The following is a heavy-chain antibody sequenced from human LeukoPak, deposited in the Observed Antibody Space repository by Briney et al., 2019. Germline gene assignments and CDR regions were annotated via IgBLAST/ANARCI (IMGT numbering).Heavy chain of an antibody. J-gene: IGHJ4*02. Sequence: SQTLSLTCTVSGDSIGSGGYYWSWIRQHPGKGLEWIGYIYYSGSTYYNPSLKSRVTISVDTSKNQFSLKLSSVTAADTAVYYCARAPATVVEFDHWGQGTLVTVSS. V-gene: IGHV4-31*03. D-gene: IGHD4-23*01. CDR3: ARAPATVVEFDH. CDR1: GDSIGSGGYY. CDR2: IYYSGST.